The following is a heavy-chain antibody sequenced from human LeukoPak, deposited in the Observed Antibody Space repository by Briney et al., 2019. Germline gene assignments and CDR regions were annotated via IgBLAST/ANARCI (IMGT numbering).Heavy chain of an antibody. CDR3: AKGSGVAVAGTFPYFDY. CDR1: GFTFDDYA. V-gene: IGHV3-9*01. J-gene: IGHJ4*02. CDR2: ISWNSGSI. Sequence: GGPLRLSCAASGFTFDDYAMHSVRQAPGKGLEWVSAISWNSGSIGYADSVEGRFTISRDNAKNSLYLQMNSLRAEDTALYYCAKGSGVAVAGTFPYFDYWGQGTLVTVSS. D-gene: IGHD6-19*01.